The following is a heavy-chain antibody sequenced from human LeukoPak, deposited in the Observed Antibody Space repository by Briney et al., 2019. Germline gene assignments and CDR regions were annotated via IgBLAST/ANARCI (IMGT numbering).Heavy chain of an antibody. J-gene: IGHJ4*02. CDR3: ARVAPVDGDLLDY. Sequence: ASVRVSCKASGYTFTSYGISWVRQAPGQGLEWMAWISAYNGNTNYAQKLQGRVTMTTDTSTSTAYMELRSLISDDTAVYYCARVAPVDGDLLDYWGQGTLVTVSS. CDR2: ISAYNGNT. D-gene: IGHD4-17*01. V-gene: IGHV1-18*01. CDR1: GYTFTSYG.